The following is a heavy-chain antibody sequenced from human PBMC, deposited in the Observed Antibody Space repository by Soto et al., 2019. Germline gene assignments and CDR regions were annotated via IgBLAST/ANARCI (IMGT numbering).Heavy chain of an antibody. Sequence: PGGSLRLSCAASGFTLSSYAKSWVRQAPGKGLEWVSSISGSAGGTYYADSVKGRFTFSRDNSKNTLYLQMNSLRAEDTAVYYCAKFGMATIKRSPPDYSDYWGQRALVTVSS. V-gene: IGHV3-23*01. CDR3: AKFGMATIKRSPPDYSDY. CDR2: ISGSAGGT. D-gene: IGHD5-12*01. J-gene: IGHJ4*02. CDR1: GFTLSSYA.